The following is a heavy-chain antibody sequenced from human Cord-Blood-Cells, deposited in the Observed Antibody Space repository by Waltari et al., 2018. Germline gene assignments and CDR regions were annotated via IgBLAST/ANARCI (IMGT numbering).Heavy chain of an antibody. CDR3: ARDREYDTLDV. Sequence: EVQRVEPGGGLVQMGGPLRHSCEASGFTFSSYEMNWVRQATGRGLEWVSYISSSGSTIYYADSVKGRFTISRDNAKNSLYLQMNSLSAEDTAVYYCARDREYDTLDVWGQGTTVTVSS. D-gene: IGHD3-9*01. V-gene: IGHV3-48*03. CDR2: ISSSGSTI. CDR1: GFTFSSYE. J-gene: IGHJ6*02.